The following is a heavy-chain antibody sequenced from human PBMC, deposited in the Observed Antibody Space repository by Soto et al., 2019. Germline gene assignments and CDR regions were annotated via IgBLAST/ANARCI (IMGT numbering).Heavy chain of an antibody. D-gene: IGHD6-19*01. CDR1: GYSLADFA. CDR3: AKVSSGWPSYYFDY. Sequence: ASVKVSCKASGYSLADFAMHWVRQAPGQRLEWIGWIHGGNGHTKYSHKFQGRVTITRDTSASTVYMELSSLLSEDTAVYYCAKVSSGWPSYYFDYWGQGTLVTVSS. CDR2: IHGGNGHT. J-gene: IGHJ4*02. V-gene: IGHV1-3*01.